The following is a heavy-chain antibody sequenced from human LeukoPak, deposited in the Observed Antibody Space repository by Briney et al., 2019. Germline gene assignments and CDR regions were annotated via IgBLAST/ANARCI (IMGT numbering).Heavy chain of an antibody. CDR3: ARDSGGWYEPFDY. CDR2: ISSSSYI. V-gene: IGHV3-21*01. CDR1: GFTFSSYS. Sequence: GGSLRLSCAASGFTFSSYSMNWVRQAPGKGLEWVSSISSSSYIYYADSVKGRFTISRDNAKNSLYLQMNSLRAEDTAVYYCARDSGGWYEPFDYWGQGTLVTVSS. D-gene: IGHD6-19*01. J-gene: IGHJ4*02.